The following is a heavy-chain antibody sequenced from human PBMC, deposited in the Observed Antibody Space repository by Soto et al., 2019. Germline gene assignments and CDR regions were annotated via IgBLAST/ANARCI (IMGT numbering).Heavy chain of an antibody. D-gene: IGHD5-12*01. CDR1: GGSFSGYY. V-gene: IGHV4-34*01. J-gene: IGHJ6*03. Sequence: PSETLSLTCAVYGGSFSGYYWSWIRQPPGKGLEWTGEINHSGSTNYNPSLKSRVTISVDTSKNQFSLKLSSVTAADTAVYYCARGLGGYDSDYYYYYMDVWGKGTTVTVSS. CDR3: ARGLGGYDSDYYYYYMDV. CDR2: INHSGST.